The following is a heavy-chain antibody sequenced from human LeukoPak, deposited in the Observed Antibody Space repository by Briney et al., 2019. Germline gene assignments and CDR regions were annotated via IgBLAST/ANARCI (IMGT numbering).Heavy chain of an antibody. CDR3: ARALSSFWFDP. Sequence: SQTLSLTCTVSGGSISGDRYYWSWIRQPAGKELEWIGRIHISGSTNYNPPLKSRVTISVDTSKNQFSLKLSSVTAADTAVYYCARALSSFWFDPWGQGTLVTVSS. CDR1: GGSISGDRYY. D-gene: IGHD2-2*01. CDR2: IHISGST. J-gene: IGHJ5*02. V-gene: IGHV4-61*02.